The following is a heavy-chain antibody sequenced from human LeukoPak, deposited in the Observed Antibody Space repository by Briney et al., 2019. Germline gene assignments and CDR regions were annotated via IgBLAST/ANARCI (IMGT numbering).Heavy chain of an antibody. D-gene: IGHD2-2*01. CDR2: FDPEDGET. V-gene: IGHV1-24*01. Sequence: GASVKVSCTVSGYTLTELSMHWVRQAPGKGLEWMGGFDPEDGETIYAQKFKGRVTMTEDTSTDTAYMELSSLRSEDTAVYYCATVLVVVPAAMRTDAFDIWGQGTMVTVSS. CDR1: GYTLTELS. J-gene: IGHJ3*02. CDR3: ATVLVVVPAAMRTDAFDI.